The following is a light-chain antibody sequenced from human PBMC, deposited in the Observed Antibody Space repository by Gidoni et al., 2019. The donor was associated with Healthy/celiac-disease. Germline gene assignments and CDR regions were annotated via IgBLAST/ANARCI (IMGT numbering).Light chain of an antibody. CDR1: NIGSKS. J-gene: IGLJ2*01. CDR3: QVWDSSSDHPHVV. Sequence: SSVLTQPPSVSVAPGQTARITCGGNNIGSKSLHWYQQKPGQAPVLVIYYDSDRPSGIPERFSGSNAGNTATLTISRVEAGEEADYYCQVWDSSSDHPHVVFGGGTKLTVL. CDR2: YDS. V-gene: IGLV3-21*04.